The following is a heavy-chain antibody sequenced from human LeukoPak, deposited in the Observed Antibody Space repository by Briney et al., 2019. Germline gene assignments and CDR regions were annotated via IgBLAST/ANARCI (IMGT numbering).Heavy chain of an antibody. V-gene: IGHV3-7*01. Sequence: GGSLRLSCAASGFTFSSYAMSWVRQAPGKGLEWVANIKQDGSEKYYVDSVKGRFTISRDNAKNSLYLQMNTLRPEDTTVYYCARERQNKDFWSGGDYWGQGTLVTVSS. CDR3: ARERQNKDFWSGGDY. CDR1: GFTFSSYA. J-gene: IGHJ4*02. D-gene: IGHD3-3*01. CDR2: IKQDGSEK.